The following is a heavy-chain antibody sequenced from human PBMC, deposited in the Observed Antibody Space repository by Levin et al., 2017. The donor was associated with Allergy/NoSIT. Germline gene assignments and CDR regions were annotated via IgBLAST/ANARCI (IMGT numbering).Heavy chain of an antibody. CDR2: ISYDGSNK. D-gene: IGHD6-6*01. CDR3: ARTHSSSEALIDY. V-gene: IGHV3-30*04. J-gene: IGHJ4*02. CDR1: GFTFSSYS. Sequence: GGSLRLSCAASGFTFSSYSMHWVRQAPGKGLEWVAFISYDGSNKYYADSVKGRLTISRDNSKNTLYLQMNSLRAEDTAVYYCARTHSSSEALIDYRGQGTVVTVSS.